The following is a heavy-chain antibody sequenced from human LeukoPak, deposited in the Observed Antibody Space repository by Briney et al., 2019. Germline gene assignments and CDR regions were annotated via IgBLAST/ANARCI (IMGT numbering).Heavy chain of an antibody. CDR3: ARHGWASIAARLDY. CDR2: IYYSGST. J-gene: IGHJ4*02. D-gene: IGHD6-6*01. Sequence: SETLSLTCTVSGGSISSSSYYWGWIRQPPGKGLEWIGSIYYSGSTNYNPSPKSRVTISVDTSKNQFSLNLSSVTAADTAVYYCARHGWASIAARLDYWGQGTLVTVSS. CDR1: GGSISSSSYY. V-gene: IGHV4-39*01.